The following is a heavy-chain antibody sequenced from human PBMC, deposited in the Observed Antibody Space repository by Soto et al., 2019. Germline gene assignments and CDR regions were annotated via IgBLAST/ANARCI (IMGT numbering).Heavy chain of an antibody. CDR2: IFYTGST. Sequence: PSETLSLTCTVSGASIRSAYWSWIRQSPGKGLELVGYIFYTGSTNYNPSLKSRVTISVDTSKNQFSLKLSSVTAADTAMYYCARHGGSYPGAFDYWGQGTLVTVSS. J-gene: IGHJ4*02. V-gene: IGHV4-59*08. D-gene: IGHD1-26*01. CDR1: GASIRSAY. CDR3: ARHGGSYPGAFDY.